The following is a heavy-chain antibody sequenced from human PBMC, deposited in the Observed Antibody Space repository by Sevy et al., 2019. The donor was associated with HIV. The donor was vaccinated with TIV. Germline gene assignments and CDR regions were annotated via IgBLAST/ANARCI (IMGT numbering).Heavy chain of an antibody. CDR1: GGSFSGYY. CDR2: INHSGST. D-gene: IGHD3-10*01. J-gene: IGHJ4*02. CDR3: ARGATMVRGLDY. V-gene: IGHV4-34*01. Sequence: SETLSVTCAVYGGSFSGYYWSWIRQPPGKGLEWIGEINHSGSTNYNPSLKSRVTISVDTSKNQFSLKLSSVTAADTAVYYCARGATMVRGLDYWGQGTLVTVSS.